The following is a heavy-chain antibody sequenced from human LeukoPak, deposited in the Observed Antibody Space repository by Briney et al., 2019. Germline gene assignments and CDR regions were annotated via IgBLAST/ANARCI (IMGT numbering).Heavy chain of an antibody. CDR1: GYTLTSYG. D-gene: IGHD3-3*01. CDR2: ISAYNGNT. CDR3: ARRLHGYYNFWRGSYLDY. J-gene: IGHJ4*02. Sequence: GSVKVSCKASGYTLTSYGISGVRQAPGQGLEWMGWISAYNGNTNYAQKLQGRVTMTTDTCTSTAYMELRSLRSNDTAEYYCARRLHGYYNFWRGSYLDYWGQGTLVTVSS. V-gene: IGHV1-18*01.